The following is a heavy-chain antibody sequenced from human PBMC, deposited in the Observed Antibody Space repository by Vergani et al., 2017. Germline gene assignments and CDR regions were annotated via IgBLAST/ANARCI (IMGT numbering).Heavy chain of an antibody. Sequence: EVQLLESGGGLVQPGGSLRLSCAASGFTFSSYAMSWVRQAPGKGLEWVSAISGSGGSTYYADSVKGQFTISRDNSKNTLYLQMNSLRAEDTAVYYCAKILKGSSSSWYVVYWGQGTLVTVSS. V-gene: IGHV3-23*01. J-gene: IGHJ4*02. D-gene: IGHD6-13*01. CDR2: ISGSGGST. CDR3: AKILKGSSSSWYVVY. CDR1: GFTFSSYA.